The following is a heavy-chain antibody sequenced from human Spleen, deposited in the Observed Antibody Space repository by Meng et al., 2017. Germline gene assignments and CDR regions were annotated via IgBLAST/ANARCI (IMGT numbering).Heavy chain of an antibody. V-gene: IGHV4-30-4*01. CDR3: VYFWSGYFT. CDR1: GDSISNTESY. CDR2: SDHFGNT. Sequence: QVQLQESGPGLVKPSQTLSLSCSVSGDSISNTESYWGWFRQPPGKGLEWIGGSDHFGNTIYNPSLKGRLTISVDTSKNQISLRLSSVIAADTAVYYCVYFWSGYFTSGQGTLVTVSS. D-gene: IGHD3-3*01. J-gene: IGHJ5*02.